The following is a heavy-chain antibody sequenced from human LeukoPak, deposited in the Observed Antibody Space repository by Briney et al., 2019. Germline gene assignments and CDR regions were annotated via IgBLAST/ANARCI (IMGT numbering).Heavy chain of an antibody. CDR1: GYTFTSYD. CDR3: ARGSATSDDYNYRTPRAIVFDP. D-gene: IGHD5-24*01. Sequence: ASVKVSCKASGYTFTSYDINWVRQATGQGLEWMGWMNPNSGNTGYAQKFQGRVTMTRNTSISTAYMELSSLRSEDTAVYYCARGSATSDDYNYRTPRAIVFDPWGQGTLVTVSS. J-gene: IGHJ5*02. V-gene: IGHV1-8*01. CDR2: MNPNSGNT.